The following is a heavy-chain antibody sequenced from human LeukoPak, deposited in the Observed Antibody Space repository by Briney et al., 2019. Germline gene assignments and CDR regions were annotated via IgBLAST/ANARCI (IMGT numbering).Heavy chain of an antibody. J-gene: IGHJ4*02. CDR2: INPNSGGT. D-gene: IGHD5-18*01. V-gene: IGHV1-2*02. CDR1: GYTFTGYY. CDR3: ARALGYSYGYGLDY. Sequence: ASVKVSCKASGYTFTGYYMHRVRQAPGQGLEWMGWINPNSGGTNYAQKFQGRVTMTRDTSISTAYMELSRLRFDDTAVYYCARALGYSYGYGLDYWGQGTLVTVSS.